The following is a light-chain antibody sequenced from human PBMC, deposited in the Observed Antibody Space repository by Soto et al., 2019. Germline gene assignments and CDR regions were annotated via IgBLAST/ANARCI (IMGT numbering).Light chain of an antibody. V-gene: IGKV1-12*01. CDR2: AAS. J-gene: IGKJ5*01. CDR1: QVLRSW. Sequence: DIQMTQSPSSVSASVGDRVTITCRASQVLRSWLAWYRQKPGMAPELLIYAASRLQSGVPSRFSGSGYGTDFTLTISSLQPEDFAPYYCQQGYSFPITFGQGTRLEI. CDR3: QQGYSFPIT.